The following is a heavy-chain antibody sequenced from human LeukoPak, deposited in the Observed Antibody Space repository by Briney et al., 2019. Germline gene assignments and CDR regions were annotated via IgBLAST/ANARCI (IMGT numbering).Heavy chain of an antibody. V-gene: IGHV1-69*04. CDR3: VRDMSTAVTPISYAFDV. J-gene: IGHJ3*01. Sequence: ASVKVSCKASGGTFSSYAISWVRQAPGQGLEWMGRIIPILGIANYAQKLQGRVTMTTDTSTSTAYMELRSLRSDDTAVYYCVRDMSTAVTPISYAFDVWGQGTLVTVSS. CDR1: GGTFSSYA. CDR2: IIPILGIA. D-gene: IGHD4-23*01.